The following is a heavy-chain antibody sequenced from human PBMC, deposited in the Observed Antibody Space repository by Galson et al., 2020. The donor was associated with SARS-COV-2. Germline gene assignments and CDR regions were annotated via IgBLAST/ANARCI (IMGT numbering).Heavy chain of an antibody. V-gene: IGHV3-30-3*01. Sequence: TGGSLRLSCAASGFTFSSYAMHWVRQAPGKGLEWVAVISYDGSNNYYADSVKGRFTISRDNSKNTLYLQMNSLRAEDTAVYYCARASSGSYFTHFDYWGQGTLVTVSS. J-gene: IGHJ4*02. D-gene: IGHD1-26*01. CDR3: ARASSGSYFTHFDY. CDR1: GFTFSSYA. CDR2: ISYDGSNN.